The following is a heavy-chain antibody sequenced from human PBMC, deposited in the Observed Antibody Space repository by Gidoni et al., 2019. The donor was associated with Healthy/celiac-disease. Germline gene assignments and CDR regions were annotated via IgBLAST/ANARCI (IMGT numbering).Heavy chain of an antibody. D-gene: IGHD5-12*01. V-gene: IGHV4-31*03. CDR2: IYYSGGT. CDR1: GGSISSGGYY. Sequence: QVQLQESGPGLVKPSQTLSLTCTVSGGSISSGGYYWSWIRQHPGKGLEWIGYIYYSGGTYYNPSLKSRVTISVDTAKNQFSLKLSSVTAADTAVYYCARDREGRGATSAFDIWGQGTMVTVSS. J-gene: IGHJ3*02. CDR3: ARDREGRGATSAFDI.